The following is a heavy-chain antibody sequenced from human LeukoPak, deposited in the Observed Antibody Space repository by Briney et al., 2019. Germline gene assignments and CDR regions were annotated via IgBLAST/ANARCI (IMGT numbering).Heavy chain of an antibody. CDR2: ISAYNGNT. D-gene: IGHD1-26*01. CDR1: GYTFTTYG. J-gene: IGHJ4*02. CDR3: ARDENNYYGVH. Sequence: ASVKVSCKASGYTFTTYGITWVRQAPGQGLEWLGWISAYNGNTNYAQKFQGRVTITADEATSTAYMEVSSLTSEDTAVYYCARDENNYYGVHWGQGTLVSVSS. V-gene: IGHV1-18*01.